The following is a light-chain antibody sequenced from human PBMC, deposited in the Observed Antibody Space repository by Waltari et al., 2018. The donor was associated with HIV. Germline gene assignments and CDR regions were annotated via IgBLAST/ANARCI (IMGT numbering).Light chain of an antibody. CDR2: LGS. Sequence: IVMTQSHLSLHVTPGEPASISCKSSQSLLYPDGKNYLDWYLQKPGQPPRILSYLGSERASGVPERFSGCGSGTDFTLRISRVEGEDVGVYYCVLALQTQCTFGPGTKVDI. J-gene: IGKJ3*01. V-gene: IGKV2-28*01. CDR3: VLALQTQCT. CDR1: QSLLYPDGKNY.